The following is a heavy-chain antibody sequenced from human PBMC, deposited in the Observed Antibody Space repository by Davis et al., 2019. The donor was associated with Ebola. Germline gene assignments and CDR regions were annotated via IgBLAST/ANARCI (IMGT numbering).Heavy chain of an antibody. CDR2: ISSSGSTI. CDR3: ARDYPYSSGWYNYWYFDL. D-gene: IGHD6-19*01. CDR1: GFTFSDYY. Sequence: GESLKISCAASGFTFSDYYMSWIRQAPGKGLEWVSYISSSGSTIYYADSVKGRFTISRDNAKNSLYLQMNSLRAEDTAVYYCARDYPYSSGWYNYWYFDLWGRGTLVTVSS. V-gene: IGHV3-11*04. J-gene: IGHJ2*01.